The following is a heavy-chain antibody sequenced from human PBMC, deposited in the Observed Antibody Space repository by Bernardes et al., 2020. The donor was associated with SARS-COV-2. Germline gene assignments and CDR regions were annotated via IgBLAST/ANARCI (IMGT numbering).Heavy chain of an antibody. V-gene: IGHV4-59*01. CDR3: ARGFDY. J-gene: IGHJ4*02. Sequence: SATLSLTCTVSGGSIRASYWSWFRQPPGQGLEWIGYLYYTGSTNYNPSLQSRVTISVDTSKNQFSLKLSSVTAADTAVYYCARGFDYWGQGILVTVSS. CDR2: LYYTGST. CDR1: GGSIRASY.